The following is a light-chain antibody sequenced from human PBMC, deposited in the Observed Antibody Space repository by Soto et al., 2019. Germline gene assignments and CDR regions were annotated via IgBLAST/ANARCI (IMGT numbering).Light chain of an antibody. CDR1: QGISSY. CDR2: AAS. CDR3: QQLNSYSGT. Sequence: DIPLTQSPSFLSASVGDRVTITCRASQGISSYLAWYQQKPGKAPKLLIYAASTLQSRVPSRFSGSGSGTEFTLTISSLHPEDFATYYCQQLNSYSGTFGQGTKLEIK. J-gene: IGKJ2*01. V-gene: IGKV1-9*01.